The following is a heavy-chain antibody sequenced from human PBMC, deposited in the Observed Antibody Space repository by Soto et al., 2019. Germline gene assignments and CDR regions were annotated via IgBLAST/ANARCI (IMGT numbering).Heavy chain of an antibody. CDR1: SFCFSSYC. CDR2: ISYDVSNK. CDR3: AKPTRTIQLFCWFDP. V-gene: IGHV3-30*18. Sequence: SMRLSCAACSFCFSSYCLHWVRPPQGKGLEWVAVISYDVSNKYYADSVKGRFTISRDKSKNTLYLQMNSLRAEDTAVYYCAKPTRTIQLFCWFDPCGQGTLVTVSS. J-gene: IGHJ5*02. D-gene: IGHD5-18*01.